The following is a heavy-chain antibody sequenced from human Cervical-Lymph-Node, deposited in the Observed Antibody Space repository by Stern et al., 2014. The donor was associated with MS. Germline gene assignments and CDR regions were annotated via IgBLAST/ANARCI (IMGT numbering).Heavy chain of an antibody. V-gene: IGHV5-51*01. CDR1: GYTFTSYW. Sequence: EVQLVESGPEVKRPGESLKISCQASGYTFTSYWIGWVRPMPGKGLEWIAIIFPGGPDIRYSPSFQGQVTSSTDKSSSTAYLQWNTLKASDTAIYYCARQRYFDYWGQGTLVTVSS. CDR2: IFPGGPDI. CDR3: ARQRYFDY. J-gene: IGHJ4*02.